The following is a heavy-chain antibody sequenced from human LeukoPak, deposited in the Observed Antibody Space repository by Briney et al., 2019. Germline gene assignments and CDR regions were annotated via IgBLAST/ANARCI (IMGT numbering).Heavy chain of an antibody. CDR2: IDKKDKGYATAT. CDR1: GFTFSGSA. V-gene: IGHV3-73*01. Sequence: GGSLRLSCAASGFTFSGSAIHWVRQASGKGLEWVGQIDKKDKGYATATAYAASVKGRFTISRDDSINTAYLQMKSLKTEDTALYYCTRDSGTYNWFDPWGQGTLVTVSS. J-gene: IGHJ5*02. D-gene: IGHD1-26*01. CDR3: TRDSGTYNWFDP.